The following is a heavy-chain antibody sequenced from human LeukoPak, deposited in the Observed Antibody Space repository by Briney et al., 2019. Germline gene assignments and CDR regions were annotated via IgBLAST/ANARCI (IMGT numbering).Heavy chain of an antibody. CDR2: ISWNSGSI. D-gene: IGHD6-19*01. CDR1: GFTFDDYA. Sequence: GRSLRLSCAASGFTFDDYAMHWVRQAPGKGLEWVSGISWNSGSIGYADSVKGRFTISRDNAKNSLYLQMNSLRAEDMALYYCARSSGWYGTSSWFDPWSQGTLVTVSS. V-gene: IGHV3-9*03. CDR3: ARSSGWYGTSSWFDP. J-gene: IGHJ5*02.